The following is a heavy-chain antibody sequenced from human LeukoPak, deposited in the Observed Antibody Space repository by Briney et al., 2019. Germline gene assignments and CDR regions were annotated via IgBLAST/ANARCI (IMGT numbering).Heavy chain of an antibody. V-gene: IGHV4-31*03. CDR1: GGSISSGGYY. CDR3: ASSIVVVPAAFDY. D-gene: IGHD2-2*01. CDR2: IYYSGST. Sequence: SQTLFLTCTVSGGSISSGGYYWSWIRQHPGKGLEWIGYIYYSGSTYYNPSLKSRVTISVDTSKNQFSLKLSSVTAADTAVYYCASSIVVVPAAFDYWGQGTLVTVSS. J-gene: IGHJ4*02.